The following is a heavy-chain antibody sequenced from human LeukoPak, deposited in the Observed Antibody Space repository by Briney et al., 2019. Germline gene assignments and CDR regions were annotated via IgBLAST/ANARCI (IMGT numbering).Heavy chain of an antibody. V-gene: IGHV4-34*01. Sequence: PSDTLSLTCAVYGGSFSGYYWSWIRQPPGKGLEWIGEINHSGSTNYNPSLKSRVTILVDTSKNQFSLKLSSVTAADTAVYYCARDTLGYYGMDVWGQGTTVTVSS. D-gene: IGHD2-2*02. CDR1: GGSFSGYY. J-gene: IGHJ6*02. CDR2: INHSGST. CDR3: ARDTLGYYGMDV.